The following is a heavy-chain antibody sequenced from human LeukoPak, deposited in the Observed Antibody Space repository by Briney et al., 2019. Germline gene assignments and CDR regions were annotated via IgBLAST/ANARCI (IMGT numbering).Heavy chain of an antibody. CDR3: ARSDDYGDYGAFDY. CDR2: IKHDGSEG. V-gene: IGHV3-7*01. D-gene: IGHD4-17*01. J-gene: IGHJ4*02. Sequence: GGSLRLSCAASGFTFSSYWMTWVRQAPGKGLQWVANIKHDGSEGFYVDSVKGRFTISRDNAKNSMYLQMNSLRAEDTAVYYCARSDDYGDYGAFDYWGQGSLVTVSS. CDR1: GFTFSSYW.